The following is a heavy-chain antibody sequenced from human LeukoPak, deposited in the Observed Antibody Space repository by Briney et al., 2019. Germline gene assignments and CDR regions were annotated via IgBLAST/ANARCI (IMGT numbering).Heavy chain of an antibody. D-gene: IGHD1-26*01. CDR2: IIPIFGTA. V-gene: IGHV1-69*05. Sequence: SVKFSCKASGGTFSSYAISWVRQAPGQGLEWMGGIIPIFGTANYAQKFQGRVTITTDESTSTAYMELSSLRSEDTAVYYCARASGSYSPGYYYYYMDVWGKGTTVTVSS. CDR3: ARASGSYSPGYYYYYMDV. CDR1: GGTFSSYA. J-gene: IGHJ6*03.